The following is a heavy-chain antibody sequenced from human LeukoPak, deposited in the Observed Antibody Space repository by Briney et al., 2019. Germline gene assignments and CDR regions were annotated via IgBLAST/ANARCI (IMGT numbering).Heavy chain of an antibody. CDR1: GGSISSGGYY. CDR3: ARGAYCSGGSCYFDY. Sequence: SETLSLTCTVSGGSISSGGYYWSWIRQHPGKGLEWIGYIYYSGSTYYNPSLKSRVTTSVDTSKNQFSLKLSSVNAADTAVYYCARGAYCSGGSCYFDYWGQGTLVTVSS. J-gene: IGHJ4*02. D-gene: IGHD2-15*01. V-gene: IGHV4-31*03. CDR2: IYYSGST.